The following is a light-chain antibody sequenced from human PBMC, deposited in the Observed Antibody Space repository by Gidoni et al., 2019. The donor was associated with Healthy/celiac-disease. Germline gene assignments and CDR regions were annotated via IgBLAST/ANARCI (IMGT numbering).Light chain of an antibody. V-gene: IGKV3-11*01. Sequence: EIVLTQSPATLPLSPGERATLSCRASQSVSSYLAWYQQKPGQAPRLLIYDASNRATGIPARFSGSGSGTDFTLTISSLGPEDFAVYYCQQRSNWAWTFGQGTKVEIK. J-gene: IGKJ1*01. CDR2: DAS. CDR1: QSVSSY. CDR3: QQRSNWAWT.